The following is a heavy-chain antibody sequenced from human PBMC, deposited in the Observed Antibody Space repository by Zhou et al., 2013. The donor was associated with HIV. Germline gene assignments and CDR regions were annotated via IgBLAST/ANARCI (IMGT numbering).Heavy chain of an antibody. J-gene: IGHJ4*02. D-gene: IGHD5-18*01. CDR1: GGSISSYY. Sequence: QVQLQESGPGLVKPSETLSLTCTVSGGSISSYYWSWIRQPPGKGLEWIGYIYTSGSTNYNPSLKSRVTISVDTSKNQFSLKLNSVTAADTAMYYCARGSSYGHPYYFDYWGQGSLVTVSS. CDR3: ARGSSYGHPYYFDY. CDR2: IYTSGST. V-gene: IGHV4-4*09.